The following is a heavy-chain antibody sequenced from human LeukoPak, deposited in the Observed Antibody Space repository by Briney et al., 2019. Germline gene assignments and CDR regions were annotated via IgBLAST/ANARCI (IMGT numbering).Heavy chain of an antibody. Sequence: PSETLSLTCTVSGGSISSSSYYWGWIRQPPGKGLEWIGSIYYSGSTYYNPSLKSRVTISVDTSKNQFSLKLSSVTAADTAVYYCARGQYSYGHNDAFDIWGQGTMVTVSS. J-gene: IGHJ3*02. CDR1: GGSISSSSYY. V-gene: IGHV4-39*07. CDR2: IYYSGST. D-gene: IGHD5-18*01. CDR3: ARGQYSYGHNDAFDI.